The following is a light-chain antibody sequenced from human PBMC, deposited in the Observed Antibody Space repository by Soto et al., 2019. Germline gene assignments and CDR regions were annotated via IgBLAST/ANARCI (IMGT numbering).Light chain of an antibody. CDR2: GAS. CDR1: QRVSSSY. V-gene: IGKV3-20*01. CDR3: QQYGSSPCT. Sequence: EIVLTQSPGTLSLSPGERVTLSCRASQRVSSSYLAWYRQKPGQAPRLLIYGASTRATGIPDRVSGSGSGTDFTLTISRLEPEDLAVYYCQQYGSSPCTFGQGTKLEIK. J-gene: IGKJ2*02.